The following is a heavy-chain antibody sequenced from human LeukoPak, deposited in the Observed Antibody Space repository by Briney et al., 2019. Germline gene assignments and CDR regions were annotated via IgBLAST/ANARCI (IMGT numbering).Heavy chain of an antibody. V-gene: IGHV3-23*01. CDR1: GFTFSSYA. D-gene: IGHD6-19*01. J-gene: IGHJ4*02. Sequence: PGGSLRLSCAASGFTFSSYAMSWVRQAPGKGLEWVSAISGSGGSTYYADSVKGRFTFSRDNSKNTLYLQMNSLRAEDTAVYYCAKGDSGRHSSGWRVVFDYWGQGTLVTVSS. CDR2: ISGSGGST. CDR3: AKGDSGRHSSGWRVVFDY.